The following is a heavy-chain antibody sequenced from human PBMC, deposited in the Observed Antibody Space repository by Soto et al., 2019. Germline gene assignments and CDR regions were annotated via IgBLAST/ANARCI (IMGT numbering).Heavy chain of an antibody. CDR3: ASHIAVAGTIDY. V-gene: IGHV1-69*02. D-gene: IGHD6-19*01. CDR2: IIPILGIA. CDR1: GGTFSSYT. J-gene: IGHJ4*02. Sequence: ASVKVSCKASGGTFSSYTISWVRQAPGQGLEWMGRIIPILGIANYAQKFQGRVTITADKSTSTAYMELSSLRSEDTAVYYCASHIAVAGTIDYWGQGTLVTVSS.